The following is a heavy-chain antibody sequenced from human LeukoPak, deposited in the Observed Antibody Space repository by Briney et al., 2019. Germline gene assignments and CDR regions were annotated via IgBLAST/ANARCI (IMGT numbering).Heavy chain of an antibody. CDR1: GGSISSYY. CDR2: IYYSGST. Sequence: SETLSLTCTVSGGSISSYYWSWIRQPPGKGLEWIGYIYYSGSTNYNPSLKSRVTISVDTSKNQFSLKLSSVTAADTAVYYCARAAGWADDAFDIWGQGTMVTVSS. J-gene: IGHJ3*02. D-gene: IGHD6-19*01. V-gene: IGHV4-59*08. CDR3: ARAAGWADDAFDI.